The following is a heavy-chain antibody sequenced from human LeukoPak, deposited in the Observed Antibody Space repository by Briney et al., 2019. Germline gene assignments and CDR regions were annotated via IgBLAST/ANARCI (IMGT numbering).Heavy chain of an antibody. Sequence: ASVKVSCKASGYTFTSYGISWVRQAPGQGLEWMGWISAYNGNTNYAQKLQGRVTMTTDTSTSTAYMELSRLRSDDTAVYYCARDLIDTMIVVTPYDAFDIWGQGTMVTVSS. CDR1: GYTFTSYG. D-gene: IGHD3-22*01. CDR3: ARDLIDTMIVVTPYDAFDI. J-gene: IGHJ3*02. CDR2: ISAYNGNT. V-gene: IGHV1-18*01.